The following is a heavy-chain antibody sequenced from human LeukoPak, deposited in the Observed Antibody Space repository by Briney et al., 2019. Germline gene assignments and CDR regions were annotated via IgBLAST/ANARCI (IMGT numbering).Heavy chain of an antibody. CDR1: RFTFSSYS. CDR3: ARVGPWVKPDYYYYYMDV. J-gene: IGHJ6*03. V-gene: IGHV3-21*01. Sequence: GGSLRLSCAASRFTFSSYSMNWVRQAPGKGLEWVSSISSSSSYIYYADSVEGRFTISRDNAKNSLYLQMNSLRAEDTAVYYCARVGPWVKPDYYYYYMDVWGKGTTVTVS. D-gene: IGHD1-14*01. CDR2: ISSSSSYI.